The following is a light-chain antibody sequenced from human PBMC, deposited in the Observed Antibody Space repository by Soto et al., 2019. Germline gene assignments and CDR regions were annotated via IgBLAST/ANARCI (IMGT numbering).Light chain of an antibody. Sequence: EIVMTQSPATLSVSPGERVTLSCRASQSLSSNLAWYQQKPGQAPRLLIFGASSRATGVPARFSGSGSGTEFTLTISSLESEDFAVYYCQNNNNLPYGTFGQGNKVEIK. CDR3: QNNNNLPYGT. CDR1: QSLSSN. CDR2: GAS. V-gene: IGKV3-15*01. J-gene: IGKJ1*01.